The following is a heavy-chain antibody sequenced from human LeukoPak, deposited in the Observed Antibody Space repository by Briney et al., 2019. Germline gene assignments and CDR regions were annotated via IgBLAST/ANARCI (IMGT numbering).Heavy chain of an antibody. CDR1: GGSISSSSYY. CDR2: IYHSGST. J-gene: IGHJ4*02. D-gene: IGHD6-19*01. V-gene: IGHV4-39*07. CDR3: AGGSGWDFDY. Sequence: TSETLSLTCTVSGGSISSSSYYWGWIRQPPGKGLEWIGSIYHSGSTYYNPSLKSRVTISVDTSKNQFSLKLSSVTAADTAVYYCAGGSGWDFDYWGQGTLVTVSS.